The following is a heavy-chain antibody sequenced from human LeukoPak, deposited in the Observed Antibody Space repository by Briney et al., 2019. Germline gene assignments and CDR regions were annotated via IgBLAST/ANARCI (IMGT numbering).Heavy chain of an antibody. J-gene: IGHJ4*02. CDR2: ISGSGGST. V-gene: IGHV3-23*01. D-gene: IGHD3-16*01. CDR1: GFTFSSYA. Sequence: GGSLRLSCAASGFTFSSYAMSLVRQAPGKRLEWVSAISGSGGSTYYADSVKGRFTISRDNSKNTLYLQMNSLRAEDTAVYYCAKGPFFGAGAQYYFDYWGQGTLVTVSS. CDR3: AKGPFFGAGAQYYFDY.